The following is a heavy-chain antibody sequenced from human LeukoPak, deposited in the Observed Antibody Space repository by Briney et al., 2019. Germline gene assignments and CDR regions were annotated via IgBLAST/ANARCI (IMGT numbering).Heavy chain of an antibody. CDR2: ISGSGSST. V-gene: IGHV3-23*01. CDR3: AKELGYCSAGRCEYFQH. D-gene: IGHD2-15*01. CDR1: GCTFSSHG. J-gene: IGHJ1*01. Sequence: GGSLRLSCVASGCTFSSHGMNWVRQAPGKGLEWVSAISGSGSSTYYADSVKGRFIISRDNSKNTLYLQMNSLRAEDTAIYYCAKELGYCSAGRCEYFQHWGQGTLVTVSS.